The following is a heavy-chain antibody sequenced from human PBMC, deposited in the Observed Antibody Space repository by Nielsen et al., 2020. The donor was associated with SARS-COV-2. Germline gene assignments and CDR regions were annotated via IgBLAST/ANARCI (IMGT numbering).Heavy chain of an antibody. D-gene: IGHD2-2*01. Sequence: SGLTLVKPTQTLTLTCTFSGFSLSTSGMCVSWIRQPPGKALEWLARIDWDDDKYYSTSLKTRLTISKDTSKNQVVLTMTNMDPVDTATYYCARTPGPPTIRYCSSTSCSRDYYYYYMDVWGKGTTVTVSS. V-gene: IGHV2-70*11. CDR3: ARTPGPPTIRYCSSTSCSRDYYYYYMDV. CDR2: IDWDDDK. J-gene: IGHJ6*03. CDR1: GFSLSTSGMC.